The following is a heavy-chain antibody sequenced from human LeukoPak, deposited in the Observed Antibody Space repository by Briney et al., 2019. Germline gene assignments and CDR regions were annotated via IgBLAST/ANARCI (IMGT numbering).Heavy chain of an antibody. J-gene: IGHJ6*02. CDR3: VSAYCGGDCYPTYYYYYGMDV. CDR1: GFTVSSNY. CDR2: IYSGGST. D-gene: IGHD2-21*02. Sequence: GGSLRLSCAASGFTVSSNYMSWVRQAPGKGLEWVSVIYSGGSTYYADSVKGRFTISRDNSKNTLYLQMSSLRAEDTAVYYCVSAYCGGDCYPTYYYYYGMDVWGQGTTVTVSS. V-gene: IGHV3-53*05.